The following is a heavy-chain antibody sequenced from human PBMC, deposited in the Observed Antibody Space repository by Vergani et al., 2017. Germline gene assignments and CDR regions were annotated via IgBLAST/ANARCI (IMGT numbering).Heavy chain of an antibody. CDR3: AKDSSGYYYYYYGMDV. J-gene: IGHJ6*02. Sequence: VQLVESGGGVVQPGRSLRLSCAASGFTFSSYGMHWVRQAPGKGLEWVANIKQDGSEKYYVDSVKGRFTISRDNSKNSLYLQMNSLRTEDTALYYCAKDSSGYYYYYYGMDVWGQGTTVTVSS. CDR1: GFTFSSYG. CDR2: IKQDGSEK. D-gene: IGHD3-22*01. V-gene: IGHV3-7*03.